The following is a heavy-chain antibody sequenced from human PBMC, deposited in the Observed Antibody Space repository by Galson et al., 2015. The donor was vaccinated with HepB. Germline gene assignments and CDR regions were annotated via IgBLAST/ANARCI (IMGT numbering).Heavy chain of an antibody. D-gene: IGHD2-15*01. J-gene: IGHJ2*01. CDR1: GFTFSSYA. V-gene: IGHV3-23*01. CDR3: AKGGGSRSYFDL. Sequence: SLRLSCAASGFTFSSYAMNWVRQAPGKGLEWVSGISGSGASTYYADSVKGRFTISRDNSKNTLYLQMNSLRAEDTVVYYCAKGGGSRSYFDLWGRGTLVTVSS. CDR2: ISGSGAST.